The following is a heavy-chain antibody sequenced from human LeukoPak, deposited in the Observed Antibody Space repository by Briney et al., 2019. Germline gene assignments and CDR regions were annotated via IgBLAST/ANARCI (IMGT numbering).Heavy chain of an antibody. CDR2: MYYSGSS. D-gene: IGHD3-16*01. J-gene: IGHJ4*02. CDR1: GGSISSYY. Sequence: SETLSLTCTVSGGSISSYYWNWIRQPPGKGLEWIGYMYYSGSSNYNPSLKSRVTISVDTSKNQFSLKLSSVTAADTAVYYCARGGTTGSFDYWGQGTLVTVSS. CDR3: ARGGTTGSFDY. V-gene: IGHV4-59*01.